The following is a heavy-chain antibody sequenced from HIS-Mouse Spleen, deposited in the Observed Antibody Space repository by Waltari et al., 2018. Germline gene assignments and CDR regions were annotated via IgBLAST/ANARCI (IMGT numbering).Heavy chain of an antibody. CDR2: IYYSGST. J-gene: IGHJ2*01. CDR3: AREIPYSSSWYDWYFDL. Sequence: QLQLQESGPGLVKPSETLSPTCTGSGGSISSSSYYWGWIRQPPGKGLEWIGSIYYSGSTYYNPSLKSRVTISVDTSKNQFSLKLSSVTAADTAVYYCAREIPYSSSWYDWYFDLWGRGTLVTVSS. D-gene: IGHD6-13*01. CDR1: GGSISSSSYY. V-gene: IGHV4-39*07.